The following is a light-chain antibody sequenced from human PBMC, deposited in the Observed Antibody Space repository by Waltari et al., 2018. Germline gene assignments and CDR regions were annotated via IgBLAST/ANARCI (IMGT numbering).Light chain of an antibody. CDR1: NIGTRN. CDR3: QVWANSPL. V-gene: IGLV3-9*01. Sequence: SYELTQPISVSVALGQTARITCGGNNIGTRNVHWYQQKPGQAPVLVIYRDANRPSGIPERFSGSNSGNTATLTISGAQAGDEADYYCQVWANSPLFGGGTNLTVL. J-gene: IGLJ2*01. CDR2: RDA.